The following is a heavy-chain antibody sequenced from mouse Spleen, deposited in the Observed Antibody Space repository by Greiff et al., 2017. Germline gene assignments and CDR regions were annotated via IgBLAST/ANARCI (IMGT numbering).Heavy chain of an antibody. CDR3: GVTTVPYAMDY. J-gene: IGHJ4*01. V-gene: IGHV14-4*01. D-gene: IGHD1-1*01. Sequence: VQLQQSGAELVRPGASVKLSCTASGFNIKDDYMHWVKQRPEQGLEWIGWIDPENGDTEYASKFQGKATITADTSSNTAYLQLSSLTSEDTAVYYCGVTTVPYAMDYWGQGTSVTVSS. CDR2: IDPENGDT. CDR1: GFNIKDDY.